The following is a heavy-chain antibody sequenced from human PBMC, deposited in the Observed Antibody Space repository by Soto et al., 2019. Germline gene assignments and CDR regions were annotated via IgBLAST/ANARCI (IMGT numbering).Heavy chain of an antibody. D-gene: IGHD6-6*01. Sequence: SVKVSFKASGFTFSNSAMQWVRQARGERLEWMGWIVVGSGNTNYAQKFQERVTITRDMSTSTAYMELSSLRSEDTAVYYCAADSSSSPRNYMEVWGKGTTVTVSS. CDR1: GFTFSNSA. CDR2: IVVGSGNT. J-gene: IGHJ6*03. V-gene: IGHV1-58*02. CDR3: AADSSSSPRNYMEV.